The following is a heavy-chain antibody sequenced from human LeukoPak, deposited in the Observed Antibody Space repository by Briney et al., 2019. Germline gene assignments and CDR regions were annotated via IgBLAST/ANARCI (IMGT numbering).Heavy chain of an antibody. CDR2: IDGNSGIK. CDR1: GFTFTMFG. Sequence: PGRSLRLSCEASGFTFTMFGMNWVRQAPGKGLEWVSYIDGNSGIKYYADSVQGRFTISRDNAQDSVFLQMTSLRVDDTAVYYCARTYDFGRGPPGDAFDNWGQGTLVTVPS. D-gene: IGHD3-3*01. J-gene: IGHJ3*02. CDR3: ARTYDFGRGPPGDAFDN. V-gene: IGHV3-48*01.